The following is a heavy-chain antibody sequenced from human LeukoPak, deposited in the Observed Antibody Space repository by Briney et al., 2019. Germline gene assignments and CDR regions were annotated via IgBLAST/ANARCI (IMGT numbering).Heavy chain of an antibody. CDR3: AREVVPAAFDY. J-gene: IGHJ4*02. V-gene: IGHV3-21*01. CDR2: ISSSSSYI. D-gene: IGHD2-2*01. CDR1: GFTFSSYS. Sequence: KPGGSLRLSCAASGFTFSSYSMKWVRQAPGKGLEWVSSISSSSSYIYYADSVKGRFTISRDNAKNSLYLQMNSLRAEDTAVYYCAREVVPAAFDYWGQGTLVTVSS.